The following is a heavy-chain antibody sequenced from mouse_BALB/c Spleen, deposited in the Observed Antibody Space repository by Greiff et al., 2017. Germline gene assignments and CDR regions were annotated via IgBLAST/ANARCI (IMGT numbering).Heavy chain of an antibody. CDR1: GFSLTSYG. CDR3: ARKGKKEYYAMDY. Sequence: VKLVESGPSLVQPSQSLSITCTVSGFSLTSYGVHWVRQSPGKGLEWLGVIWSGGSTDYNAAFISRLSISKDNSKSQVFFKMNSLQANDTAIYYCARKGKKEYYAMDYWGQGTSVTVSS. CDR2: IWSGGST. V-gene: IGHV2-2*02. J-gene: IGHJ4*01.